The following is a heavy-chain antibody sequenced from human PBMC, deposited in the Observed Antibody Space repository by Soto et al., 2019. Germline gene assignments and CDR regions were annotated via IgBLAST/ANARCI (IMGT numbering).Heavy chain of an antibody. CDR3: ARLVDSSARDY. D-gene: IGHD6-19*01. CDR2: IDPSDSYT. Sequence: GESLKISCQGSGYSFTSNWISCVRQMPGKGLEWLGRIDPSDSYTNYSPSFQCRVTISADKSISTAYLQWSSLKASDTAMYYCARLVDSSARDYWGQGTLVTVSS. V-gene: IGHV5-10-1*01. CDR1: GYSFTSNW. J-gene: IGHJ4*02.